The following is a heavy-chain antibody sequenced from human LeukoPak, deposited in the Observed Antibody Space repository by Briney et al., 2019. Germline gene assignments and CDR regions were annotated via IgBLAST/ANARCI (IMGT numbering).Heavy chain of an antibody. D-gene: IGHD3-22*01. CDR3: ARGDSSGYLSYYYYGMDV. V-gene: IGHV3-7*01. J-gene: IGHJ6*02. CDR2: IKQDGSEK. CDR1: GFTFSSYW. Sequence: GGSLRLSCAASGFTFSSYWMSWVRQAPGKGLEWVANIKQDGSEKYYVDSVKGRFTISRDNAKNSLYLQMNSLRAEDTAVYYCARGDSSGYLSYYYYGMDVWGQGTTVTVSS.